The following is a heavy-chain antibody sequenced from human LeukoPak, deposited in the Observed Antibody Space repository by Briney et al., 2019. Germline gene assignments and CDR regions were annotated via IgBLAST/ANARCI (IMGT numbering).Heavy chain of an antibody. J-gene: IGHJ3*02. CDR1: GGSISSYY. D-gene: IGHD3-16*01. CDR2: IYYSGST. CDR3: AREGKGGAFDI. Sequence: PSETLSLTCTVSGGSISSYYWSWIRQPPGKGLERIGYIYYSGSTNYNPSLKSRVTISVDTSKNQFSLKLSSVTAADTAVYYCAREGKGGAFDIWGQGTMVTVSS. V-gene: IGHV4-59*01.